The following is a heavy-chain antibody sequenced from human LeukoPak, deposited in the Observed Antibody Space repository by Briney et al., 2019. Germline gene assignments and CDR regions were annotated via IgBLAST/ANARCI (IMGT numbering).Heavy chain of an antibody. Sequence: GASVKVSCKASGGTFSSYAISWVRQAPGQGLEWMGRIIPILGIANYAQKFQGRVTITADKSTSTAYMELSSLRSEDTAVYYYAREHIDGYNHVAFDIWGQGTMVTVSS. V-gene: IGHV1-69*04. CDR3: AREHIDGYNHVAFDI. CDR1: GGTFSSYA. J-gene: IGHJ3*02. CDR2: IIPILGIA. D-gene: IGHD5-24*01.